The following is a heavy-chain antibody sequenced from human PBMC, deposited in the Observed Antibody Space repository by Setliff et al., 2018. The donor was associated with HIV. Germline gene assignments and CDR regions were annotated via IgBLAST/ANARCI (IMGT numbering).Heavy chain of an antibody. V-gene: IGHV4-4*02. CDR3: ARGDTTWPTQLLDV. J-gene: IGHJ6*04. D-gene: IGHD2-2*01. CDR2: IYHSGSI. Sequence: LSLTCAVSGASISSGHYWSWVRQPPGKGLEWIGEIYHSGSINHNPSLRSRVIMSVDKFKNQFSLRLTSVTAADTAVYYCARGDTTWPTQLLDVWGKGTTVTVSS. CDR1: GASISSGHY.